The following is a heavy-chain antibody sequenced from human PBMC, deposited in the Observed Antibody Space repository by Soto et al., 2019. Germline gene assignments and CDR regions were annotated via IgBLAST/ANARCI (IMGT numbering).Heavy chain of an antibody. CDR2: IIPMYGPA. J-gene: IGHJ5*02. CDR3: ARVTSMVRGVIDNWFDP. D-gene: IGHD3-10*01. Sequence: SVKVSCKASGGTVSSYAIHWVRQAPGQGLEWMGGIIPMYGPAKYAQRFQGRVTITADESTTTVYMELTSLTSQDTAVYYCARVTSMVRGVIDNWFDPWGNGTLVTVS. CDR1: GGTVSSYA. V-gene: IGHV1-69*13.